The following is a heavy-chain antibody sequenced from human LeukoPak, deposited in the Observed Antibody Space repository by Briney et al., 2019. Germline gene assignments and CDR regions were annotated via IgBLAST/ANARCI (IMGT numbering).Heavy chain of an antibody. CDR1: GGSISSYY. J-gene: IGHJ6*03. CDR2: IYYSGYT. CDR3: ARETSQKGAHYMDV. Sequence: PSETLSLTCTVSGGSISSYYWSWIRQPPGKGLKWIGNIYYSGYTTYSPSLRSRVTISVDPSKNQFSLKLSSVTAADTAVYYCARETSQKGAHYMDVWGKGTTITISS. D-gene: IGHD3-16*01. V-gene: IGHV4-59*01.